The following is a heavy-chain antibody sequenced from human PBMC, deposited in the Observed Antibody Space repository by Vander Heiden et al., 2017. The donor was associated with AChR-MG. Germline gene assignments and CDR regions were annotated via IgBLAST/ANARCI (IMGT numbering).Heavy chain of an antibody. D-gene: IGHD2-2*01. V-gene: IGHV3-23*05. J-gene: IGHJ5*01. CDR1: EVTFNKFA. CDR2: ITATTTTT. Sequence: VQLLESGGGLVHPGGSLRLSCEASEVTFNKFAMSWVRQAPGKGLEWVSTITATTTTTYYADSVKGRFTISRDNSKNTLFLQINSLTAEDTAIYYCARLGFSTKGTDSWGQGTLVIVSS. CDR3: ARLGFSTKGTDS.